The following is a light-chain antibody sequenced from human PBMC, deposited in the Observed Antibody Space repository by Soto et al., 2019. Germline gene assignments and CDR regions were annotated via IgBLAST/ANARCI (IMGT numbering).Light chain of an antibody. Sequence: DIVMSQTPLSLSVTLGQPASISCRSSESLVYTNGNTYLSWYHQRPGQPPRLLIHRVSNRFSGVPERFSGSGTATDFTLKISRVEAEDVGIYYCMQGTLWWTFGQGTKVEI. J-gene: IGKJ1*01. CDR2: RVS. CDR3: MQGTLWWT. V-gene: IGKV2-24*01. CDR1: ESLVYTNGNTY.